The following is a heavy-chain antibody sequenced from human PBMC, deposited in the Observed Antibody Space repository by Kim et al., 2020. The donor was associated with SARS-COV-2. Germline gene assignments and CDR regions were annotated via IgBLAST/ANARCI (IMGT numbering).Heavy chain of an antibody. D-gene: IGHD3-16*01. CDR2: IYHSGST. V-gene: IGHV4-30-2*01. CDR3: ARGGYDYVWGSPPNWFDP. CDR1: GGSISSGGYS. J-gene: IGHJ5*02. Sequence: SETLSLTCAVSGGSISSGGYSWSWIRQPPGKGLEWIGYIYHSGSTYYNPSLKSRVTISVDRSKNQFSLKLSSVTAADTAVYYCARGGYDYVWGSPPNWFDPWGQGTLVTVSS.